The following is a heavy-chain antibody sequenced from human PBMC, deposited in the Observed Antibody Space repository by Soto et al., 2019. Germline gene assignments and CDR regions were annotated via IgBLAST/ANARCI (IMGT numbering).Heavy chain of an antibody. J-gene: IGHJ4*02. CDR2: IYYSGST. CDR3: ARADGNVLDY. Sequence: PSETLSLTCSVSGGSISSGGYYWSWIRQHPGKDLEWIGYIYYSGSTYYNPSLKSRVTISVDTSKNQFSLKLSSVTAADTAVYYCARADGNVLDYWGQGTLVTVSS. CDR1: GGSISSGGYY. V-gene: IGHV4-31*03. D-gene: IGHD3-16*01.